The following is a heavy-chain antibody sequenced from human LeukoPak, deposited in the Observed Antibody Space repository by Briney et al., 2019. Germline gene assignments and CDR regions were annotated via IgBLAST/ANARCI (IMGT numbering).Heavy chain of an antibody. CDR3: ARRAAYSGSYPY. CDR2: IYYSGST. V-gene: IGHV4-59*12. D-gene: IGHD1-26*01. J-gene: IGHJ4*02. CDR1: GGSISSYY. Sequence: SETLSLTCTVSGGSISSYYWSWIRQPPGKGLEWIGYIYYSGSTNYNPSLKSRVTISVDTSKNQFSLKLSSVTAADTAVYYCARRAAYSGSYPYWGQGTLVTVSS.